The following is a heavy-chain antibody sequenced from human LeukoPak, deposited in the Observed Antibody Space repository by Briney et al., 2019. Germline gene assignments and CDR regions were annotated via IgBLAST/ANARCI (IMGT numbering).Heavy chain of an antibody. J-gene: IGHJ4*02. CDR2: IYYSGST. CDR1: GGSISSYY. CDR3: ATTTVVTSGFDY. V-gene: IGHV4-59*08. D-gene: IGHD4-23*01. Sequence: PSETLSLTCTVSGGSISSYYWSWTRQPPGKGLEWIGYIYYSGSTNYNPSLKSRVTISVDTSKNQFSLKLSSVTAADTAVYYCATTTVVTSGFDYWGQGTLVTVSS.